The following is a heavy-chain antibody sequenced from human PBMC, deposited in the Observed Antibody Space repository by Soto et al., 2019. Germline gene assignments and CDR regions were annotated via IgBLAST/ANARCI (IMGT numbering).Heavy chain of an antibody. Sequence: GASVKVSCKASGGTFSSYAISWVRQAPGQGLEWMGGIIPIFGTANYAQKFQGRVTITADESTSTAYTELSSLRSDDTAVYYCARYDSSGWYDGGYFDYWGQGTLVTVSS. J-gene: IGHJ4*02. CDR3: ARYDSSGWYDGGYFDY. D-gene: IGHD6-19*01. V-gene: IGHV1-69*13. CDR2: IIPIFGTA. CDR1: GGTFSSYA.